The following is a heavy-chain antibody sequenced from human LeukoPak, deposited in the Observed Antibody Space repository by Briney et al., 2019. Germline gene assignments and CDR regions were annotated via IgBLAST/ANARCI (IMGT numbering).Heavy chain of an antibody. Sequence: ASVKVSCKASGYTFTGYYMHWVRQAPGQGLEWMGWISAYNGNTNYAQKLQGRVTMTTDTSTSTAYMELRSLRSDDTAVYYCARWDYGGNRPLDYWGQGTLVTVSS. D-gene: IGHD4-23*01. J-gene: IGHJ4*02. V-gene: IGHV1-18*04. CDR2: ISAYNGNT. CDR3: ARWDYGGNRPLDY. CDR1: GYTFTGYY.